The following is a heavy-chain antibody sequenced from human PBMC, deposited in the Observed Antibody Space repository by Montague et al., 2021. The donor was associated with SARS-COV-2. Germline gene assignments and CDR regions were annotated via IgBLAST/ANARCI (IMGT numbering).Heavy chain of an antibody. J-gene: IGHJ4*02. V-gene: IGHV4-39*01. CDR1: GAFTNSNSYC. CDR2: FYYTGYT. D-gene: IGHD2-2*01. CDR3: ARIVGDCSSDSCYAVR. Sequence: SETLSLTCAVSGAFTNSNSYCWGWIRQPPGKGLDWIGSFYYTGYTCYTXXLKRRVTISGDTSKNQFSLKLTSVTAADTAVYYCARIVGDCSSDSCYAVRWGQGTVVTVSS.